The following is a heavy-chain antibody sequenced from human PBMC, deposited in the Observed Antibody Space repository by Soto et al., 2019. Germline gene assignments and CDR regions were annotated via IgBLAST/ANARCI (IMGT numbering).Heavy chain of an antibody. V-gene: IGHV3-33*01. CDR3: ARDRGSDDPIDY. D-gene: IGHD3-10*01. Sequence: GGSLRLSCAASGFTFSNYGMHWVRQAPGKGLEWVAVVWHDGKTKYYADSVEGRFTISRDNSRSTLFLQMNSLRAEDTAVYHCARDRGSDDPIDYWGQGTLVTVSS. CDR2: VWHDGKTK. CDR1: GFTFSNYG. J-gene: IGHJ4*02.